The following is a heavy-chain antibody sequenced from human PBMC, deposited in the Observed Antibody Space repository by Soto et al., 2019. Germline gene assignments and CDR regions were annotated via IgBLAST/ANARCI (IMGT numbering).Heavy chain of an antibody. CDR1: GFTFNTAW. CDR2: IRTKTDGGTT. V-gene: IGHV3-15*07. Sequence: EVQLVESGGGLLKPGESLRLSCAASGFTFNTAWMNWVRQAPGKGLEWVGRIRTKTDGGTTDYAAPVQDRLTISSDDSKNTLYLQMNSLQTEDTAIYYCTKGLNSDDWGQGTLVTVSS. J-gene: IGHJ4*02. CDR3: TKGLNSDD.